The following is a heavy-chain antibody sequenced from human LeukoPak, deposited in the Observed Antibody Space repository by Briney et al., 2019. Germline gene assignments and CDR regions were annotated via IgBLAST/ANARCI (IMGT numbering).Heavy chain of an antibody. J-gene: IGHJ4*02. CDR1: GGSISSYY. Sequence: PSETLSLTCTVSGGSISSYYWSWIRQPPGKGLEWIGYIYYSGSTTYNPSLKSRVIISVDTSNNQFSLKLSSVTAADTAVYYCARAKGGLLWFGELNPFDYWGQGTLVTVSS. V-gene: IGHV4-59*01. CDR3: ARAKGGLLWFGELNPFDY. CDR2: IYYSGST. D-gene: IGHD3-10*01.